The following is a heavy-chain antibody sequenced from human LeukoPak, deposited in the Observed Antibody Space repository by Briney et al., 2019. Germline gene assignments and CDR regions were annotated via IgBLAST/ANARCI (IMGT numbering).Heavy chain of an antibody. D-gene: IGHD3-10*01. Sequence: SETLSLTCTVSGGSISSYYWSWIRQPPGKGLEWIGYIYYSGSTNYNPSLKSRVTISVDASKNQFSLKMSSVTAADTAVYYCARVDRQFLWFGELLHGSFDIWGQGTMVTVSS. V-gene: IGHV4-59*01. J-gene: IGHJ3*02. CDR1: GGSISSYY. CDR2: IYYSGST. CDR3: ARVDRQFLWFGELLHGSFDI.